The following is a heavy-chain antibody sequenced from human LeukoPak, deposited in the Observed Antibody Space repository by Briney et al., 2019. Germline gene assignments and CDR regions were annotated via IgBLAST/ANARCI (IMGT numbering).Heavy chain of an antibody. Sequence: ASAKVSCKASGYTFTGYYMHWLRQAPGQGLEWMGWINPNSDSTNYAQKFQGRVTMTRDTSIITAYMELSRLRSDDTAVYYCARNRKVATIDGDFGYWGQGTLVTVSS. V-gene: IGHV1-2*02. J-gene: IGHJ4*02. CDR1: GYTFTGYY. D-gene: IGHD5-12*01. CDR3: ARNRKVATIDGDFGY. CDR2: INPNSDST.